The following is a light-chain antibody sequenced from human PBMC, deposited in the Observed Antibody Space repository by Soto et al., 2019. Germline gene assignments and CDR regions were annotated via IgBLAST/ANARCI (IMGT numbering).Light chain of an antibody. CDR3: QKYGSAPQT. CDR1: QGISNH. Sequence: DIQMTQSPSSLSASVGDRVTITCRASQGISNHLAWYQQKPGKVPKLLIYAAFTLQSGVTSRFSGGGSVTDFTLTISSLQPEDVATYYRQKYGSAPQTFGQGPKVEIK. J-gene: IGKJ1*01. V-gene: IGKV1-27*01. CDR2: AAF.